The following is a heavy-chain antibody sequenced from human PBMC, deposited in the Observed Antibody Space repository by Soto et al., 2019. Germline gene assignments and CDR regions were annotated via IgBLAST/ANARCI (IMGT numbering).Heavy chain of an antibody. D-gene: IGHD6-13*01. CDR3: AIRISRGDGMDV. V-gene: IGHV1-69*02. Sequence: QVQLVQSGAEVKKPGSSVKVSCKASGGTFSSYTISWVRQAPGQGLEWMGRIIPILGIANYAQKFQGRVTITADKSTSTACMELSSLRSEDTAVYYCAIRISRGDGMDVWGQGTTVTVSS. CDR2: IIPILGIA. CDR1: GGTFSSYT. J-gene: IGHJ6*02.